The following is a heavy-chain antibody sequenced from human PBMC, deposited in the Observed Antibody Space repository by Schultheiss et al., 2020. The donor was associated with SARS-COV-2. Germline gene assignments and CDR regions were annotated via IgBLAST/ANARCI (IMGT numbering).Heavy chain of an antibody. CDR1: GGSISSGDYY. D-gene: IGHD4-11*01. Sequence: SETLSLTCTVSGGSISSGDYYWSWIRQPPGKGLEWIGYIYYSGSTYYNPSLKSRVTISVDTSKNQFSLKLSSVTAADTAVYYCARSSGMWMTTVTYFDYWGQGTLVTVSS. J-gene: IGHJ4*02. V-gene: IGHV4-30-4*01. CDR3: ARSSGMWMTTVTYFDY. CDR2: IYYSGST.